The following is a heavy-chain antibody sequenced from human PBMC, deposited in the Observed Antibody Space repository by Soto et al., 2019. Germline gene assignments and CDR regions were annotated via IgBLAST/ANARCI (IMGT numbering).Heavy chain of an antibody. CDR2: IIPIFGTA. CDR1: GGSFSSYA. D-gene: IGHD3-10*01. V-gene: IGHV1-69*01. J-gene: IGHJ4*02. CDR3: ARSGGGASWKVRGYFDY. Sequence: QVQLVQSGAEVKKPGSSVKVSCKASGGSFSSYAISWVRQAPGQGLEWMGGIIPIFGTANYAQKFQGRVTITADESTSTAYMELSSLRSEDTAVYYCARSGGGASWKVRGYFDYWGQGTLVTVSS.